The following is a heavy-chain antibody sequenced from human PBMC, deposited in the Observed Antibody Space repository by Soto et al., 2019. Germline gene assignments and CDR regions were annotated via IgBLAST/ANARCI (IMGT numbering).Heavy chain of an antibody. CDR1: GFTFTSSA. V-gene: IGHV1-58*01. CDR2: IVVGSGNT. D-gene: IGHD1-26*01. CDR3: AAGGGLVAYYYGMDV. J-gene: IGHJ6*02. Sequence: SVKVSCKASGFTFTSSAVQWVRQARGQRLEWIGWIVVGSGNTDYAQKFQERVTITRDMSTSTAYMELSSLRSEDTAVYYCAAGGGLVAYYYGMDVWGQGTTVTVSS.